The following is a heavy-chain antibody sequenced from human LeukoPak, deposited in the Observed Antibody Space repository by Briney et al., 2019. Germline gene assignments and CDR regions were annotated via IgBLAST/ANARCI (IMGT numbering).Heavy chain of an antibody. V-gene: IGHV3-21*01. J-gene: IGHJ4*02. D-gene: IGHD3-22*01. CDR1: GFTFSSYS. Sequence: GGSLRLSCAASGFTFSSYSMNWVRQAPGKGLEWVSSISSSSTCIYYADSVNGRFTISRDNAKNSLYLQMNSLRAEDTAMYYCARGPTPQTYYYDSSGYSDWGQGTLVTVSS. CDR2: ISSSSTCI. CDR3: ARGPTPQTYYYDSSGYSD.